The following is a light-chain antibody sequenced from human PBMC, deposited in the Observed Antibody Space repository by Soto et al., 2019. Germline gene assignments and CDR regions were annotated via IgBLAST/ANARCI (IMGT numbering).Light chain of an antibody. CDR2: DTS. CDR1: QSVSSF. V-gene: IGKV3-11*01. Sequence: EIVLTQSPATLSLSPGERATLSCRASQSVSSFLAWYQQKPGQAPRLLIYDTSSRATGIPARFSGSGSGTDFTLTISSLEREDFAVYYCQQRGYTFGQGTKLEIK. CDR3: QQRGYT. J-gene: IGKJ2*01.